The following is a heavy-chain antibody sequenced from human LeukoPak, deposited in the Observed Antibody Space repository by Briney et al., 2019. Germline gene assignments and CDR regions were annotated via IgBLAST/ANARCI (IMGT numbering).Heavy chain of an antibody. D-gene: IGHD2-21*02. CDR2: IRSKAYGGTT. J-gene: IGHJ5*02. CDR3: TRNFLAYCGGDCYSPYNWFDP. CDR1: GFTFGDYA. Sequence: GGSLRLSCTASGFTFGDYAMSWVRQAPGKGLEWVGFIRSKAYGGTTEYAASVKGRFTISRDDSKSIAYLQMNSLKTEDTAVYYCTRNFLAYCGGDCYSPYNWFDPWGQGTLVTVSS. V-gene: IGHV3-49*04.